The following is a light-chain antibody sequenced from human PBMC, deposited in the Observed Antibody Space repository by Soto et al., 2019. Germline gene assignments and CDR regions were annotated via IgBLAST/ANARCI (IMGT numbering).Light chain of an antibody. CDR3: QQSYSNTRT. CDR2: AAS. J-gene: IGKJ1*01. Sequence: DIQMTQSPSSLSASVGDRVTITCQASQDIRNYLNWYQQKPGKAPKLLIYAASNLQSGVPSRFSGTGSVTDFTLTISSLQSEDFATYYCQQSYSNTRTFGQGTKVDIK. V-gene: IGKV1-39*01. CDR1: QDIRNY.